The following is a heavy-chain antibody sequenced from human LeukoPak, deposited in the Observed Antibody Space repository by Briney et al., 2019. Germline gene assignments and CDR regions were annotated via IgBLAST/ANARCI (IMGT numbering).Heavy chain of an antibody. J-gene: IGHJ4*02. V-gene: IGHV4-34*01. Sequence: SETLSLTCGVYGGSFSGYYWSWIRQPPGKGLEWIGEINHSGSTHYNPSLKSRVTISVDTSKNQFSLKLSSVTAADTAVYYCARHGVCGSSTSCYPPFFDYWGQGTLVTVSS. CDR1: GGSFSGYY. D-gene: IGHD2-2*01. CDR2: INHSGST. CDR3: ARHGVCGSSTSCYPPFFDY.